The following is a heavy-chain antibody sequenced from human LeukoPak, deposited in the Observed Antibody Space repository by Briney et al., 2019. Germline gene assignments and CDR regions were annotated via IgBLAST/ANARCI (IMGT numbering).Heavy chain of an antibody. CDR2: INHSGST. V-gene: IGHV4-34*01. Sequence: SETLSLTCAVYGGSFSGYYWSWIRQPPGKGLEWIGEINHSGSTNYNPSLKSRVTISVDTSKNQFSLKLSSVTAADTAVYYCARDREWELDPLPRLYYFDYWGQGTLVTVSS. CDR3: ARDREWELDPLPRLYYFDY. D-gene: IGHD1-26*01. CDR1: GGSFSGYY. J-gene: IGHJ4*02.